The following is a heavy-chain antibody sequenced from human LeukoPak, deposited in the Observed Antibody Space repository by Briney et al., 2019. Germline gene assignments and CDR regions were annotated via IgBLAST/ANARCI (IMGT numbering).Heavy chain of an antibody. D-gene: IGHD5-24*01. V-gene: IGHV3-21*01. CDR3: ARDAEMATISSYFDY. CDR2: ISSISSYI. Sequence: GGSLRLSCAPSGFTFSSYSMDWVRQAPGKGLGWVSSISSISSYIFYADSVKGQFTISRDNAKNSLYLQMNSLRAEDTAVYYCARDAEMATISSYFDYWGQGTLVTVSS. CDR1: GFTFSSYS. J-gene: IGHJ4*02.